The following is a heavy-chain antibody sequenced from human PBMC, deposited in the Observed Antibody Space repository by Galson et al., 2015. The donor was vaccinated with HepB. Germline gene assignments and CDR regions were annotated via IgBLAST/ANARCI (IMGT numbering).Heavy chain of an antibody. Sequence: SVKVSCKASGYTFTNYYVHWVRQAPGQGLEWMGIINPSGGSTDYAQKFQGRVTMTRDTSTSTVDMELSSLRFEDTAVYYCARTLLQAMYHYSGMDVWGQGTTVTVSS. CDR3: ARTLLQAMYHYSGMDV. V-gene: IGHV1-46*01. CDR1: GYTFTNYY. J-gene: IGHJ6*02. CDR2: INPSGGST. D-gene: IGHD5-24*01.